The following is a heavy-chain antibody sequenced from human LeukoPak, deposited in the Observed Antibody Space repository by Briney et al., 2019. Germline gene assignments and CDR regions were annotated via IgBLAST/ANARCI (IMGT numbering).Heavy chain of an antibody. Sequence: GGSLRLSCAASGFTFSSYAMSWVRQAPGKGLEWVSAISGSGGSTYYADSVKGRFTISRENSKKTLYLQMNSLRAEATAVYYCAKVAPASSGWTFDYWGQGTLVTVSS. V-gene: IGHV3-23*01. J-gene: IGHJ4*02. CDR1: GFTFSSYA. D-gene: IGHD6-19*01. CDR3: AKVAPASSGWTFDY. CDR2: ISGSGGST.